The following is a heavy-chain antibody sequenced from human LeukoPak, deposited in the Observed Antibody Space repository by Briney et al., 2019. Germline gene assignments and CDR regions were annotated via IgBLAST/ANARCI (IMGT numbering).Heavy chain of an antibody. CDR2: ISYDGSNK. CDR3: AKVRTMIVPSNWFDP. Sequence: GGSLRLSCAASGFTFSSYAMPWVRQAPGKGLEWVAVISYDGSNKYYADSVKGRFTISRDNSKNTLYLQMNSLRAEDTAVYYCAKVRTMIVPSNWFDPWGQGTLVTVSS. V-gene: IGHV3-30-3*01. D-gene: IGHD3-22*01. CDR1: GFTFSSYA. J-gene: IGHJ5*02.